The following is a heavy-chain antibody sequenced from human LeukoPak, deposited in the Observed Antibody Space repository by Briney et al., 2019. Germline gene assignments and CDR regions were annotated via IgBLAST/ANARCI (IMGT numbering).Heavy chain of an antibody. CDR2: INPSGGST. J-gene: IGHJ4*02. CDR3: ARRQGSQNDY. Sequence: GASVKVSCKASGYTFTSNYIYWVRQAPGQGLEWMGRINPSGGSTSYTQKFQGRVTMTRDTSTSTVYMELSSLRSEDTAVYYCARRQGSQNDYWGQGTLVTVPS. D-gene: IGHD3-10*01. V-gene: IGHV1-46*01. CDR1: GYTFTSNY.